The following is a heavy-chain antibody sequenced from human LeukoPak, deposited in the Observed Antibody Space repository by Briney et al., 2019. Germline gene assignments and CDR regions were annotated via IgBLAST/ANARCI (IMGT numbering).Heavy chain of an antibody. V-gene: IGHV4-4*09. CDR3: ASDYGSGSYSIF. CDR2: IYTSGST. J-gene: IGHJ4*02. D-gene: IGHD3-10*01. CDR1: GGSISSYY. Sequence: SETLSLTCTVSGGSISSYYWSWIRHPPGQGQERIWYIYTSGSTNYNPSLKSRVTISVDTSKNQFSLKLSSVTAADTAVYYCASDYGSGSYSIFWGQGTLVTVSS.